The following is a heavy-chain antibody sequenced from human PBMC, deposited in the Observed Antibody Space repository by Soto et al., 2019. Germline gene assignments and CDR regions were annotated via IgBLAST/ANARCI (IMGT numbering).Heavy chain of an antibody. CDR3: AKDSGRDGYTPFDY. D-gene: IGHD5-12*01. Sequence: EVQLVESGGGLVQPGRSLRLSCAASGFTFDDFAMHWVRQAPGKGLVWVSIITWNSGTVAYADSVKGRFTISSDNAKNSLYLHLNSLGAEDKAFYYCAKDSGRDGYTPFDYWGQGTLVNVSS. CDR1: GFTFDDFA. V-gene: IGHV3-9*01. J-gene: IGHJ4*02. CDR2: ITWNSGTV.